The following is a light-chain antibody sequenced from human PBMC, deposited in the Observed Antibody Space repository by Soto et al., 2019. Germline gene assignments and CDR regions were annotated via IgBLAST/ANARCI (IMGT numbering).Light chain of an antibody. CDR3: QQSYSVPRT. CDR2: ATS. J-gene: IGKJ4*01. V-gene: IGKV1-39*01. CDR1: QSITRY. Sequence: DFQMTQSPSSLSASVGDRVNITCRASQSITRYLNCYQQKPGKAPNLLIYATSNLQTGVPLRFSGSGFGTDFTLTINNLQPEDFATYYCQQSYSVPRTFGGGTKVEI.